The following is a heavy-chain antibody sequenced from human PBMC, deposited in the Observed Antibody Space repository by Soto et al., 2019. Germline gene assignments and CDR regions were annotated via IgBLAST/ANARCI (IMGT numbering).Heavy chain of an antibody. J-gene: IGHJ5*02. Sequence: PSETLSLTCTVSGGSISSYYWSWVRQPPGKGLEWIGYIYYSGSTNYNPSLKSRVTISVDTSKNQFSLKLSSVTAADTAVYYCARGEAYYDFWSCYYNGGYNWFDPWGQGTLVTVSS. D-gene: IGHD3-3*01. CDR1: GGSISSYY. CDR2: IYYSGST. CDR3: ARGEAYYDFWSCYYNGGYNWFDP. V-gene: IGHV4-59*01.